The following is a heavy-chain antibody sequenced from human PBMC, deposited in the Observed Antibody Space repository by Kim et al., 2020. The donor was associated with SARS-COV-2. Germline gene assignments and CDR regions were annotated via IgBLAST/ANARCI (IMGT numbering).Heavy chain of an antibody. D-gene: IGHD6-19*01. J-gene: IGHJ6*02. CDR2: IYPGDSDT. V-gene: IGHV5-51*01. CDR3: ARQGSSGWYWDYYGMDV. CDR1: GYSFTSYW. Sequence: GESLKISCKGSGYSFTSYWIGWVRQMPGKGLEWMGIIYPGDSDTRYSPSFQGQVTISADKSISTAYLQWSSLKASDTAMYYCARQGSSGWYWDYYGMDVWGQGTTVTVSS.